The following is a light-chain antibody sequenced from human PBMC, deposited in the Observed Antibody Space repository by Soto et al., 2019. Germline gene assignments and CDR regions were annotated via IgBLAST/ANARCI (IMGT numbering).Light chain of an antibody. CDR3: QQYDDSAQYI. CDR2: STS. J-gene: IGKJ2*01. CDR1: QNINTRY. Sequence: EVVLTQSPGTLSLSPGERATLSCRASQNINTRYSAWYQQKRGQPPSLLIFSTSTRASGIPDRFSGSGSGRDFTLTISGLEPEDSAVYFCQQYDDSAQYIFGQGTSLDIK. V-gene: IGKV3-20*01.